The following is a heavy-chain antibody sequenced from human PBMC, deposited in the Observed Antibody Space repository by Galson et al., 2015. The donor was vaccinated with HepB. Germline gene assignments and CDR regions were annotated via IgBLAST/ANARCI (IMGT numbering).Heavy chain of an antibody. J-gene: IGHJ4*02. Sequence: LALVKPTQTLTLTCTFSGFSLSTSEEGVGVAWIRQPPGKALEWLALIYWDDDQRYSPSLKNRLTITKDSSKDQVVLIVTKMDPMDTATYYCAHIRDSASVRFDSWGQGAQVTVSS. D-gene: IGHD4-17*01. CDR1: GFSLSTSEEG. CDR2: IYWDDDQ. CDR3: AHIRDSASVRFDS. V-gene: IGHV2-5*02.